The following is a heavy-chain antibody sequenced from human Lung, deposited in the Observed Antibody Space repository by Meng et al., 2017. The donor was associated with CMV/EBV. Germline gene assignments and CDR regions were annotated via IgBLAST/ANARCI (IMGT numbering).Heavy chain of an antibody. CDR1: GGTFSSYA. Sequence: SXXVSCKASGGTFSSYAISWVRQAPGQGLEWMGGIIPILAITNYAQKFQGRVTITADKSTSTAYMELDSLRSEDTAVYYCAIELQTSPLDYWGQGTLVTVSS. CDR3: AIELQTSPLDY. CDR2: IIPILAIT. V-gene: IGHV1-69*10. D-gene: IGHD4-11*01. J-gene: IGHJ4*02.